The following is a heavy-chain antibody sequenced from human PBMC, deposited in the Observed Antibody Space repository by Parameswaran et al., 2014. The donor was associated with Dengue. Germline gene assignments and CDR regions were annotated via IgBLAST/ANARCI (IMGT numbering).Heavy chain of an antibody. D-gene: IGHD3-3*01. Sequence: KWIRQPPGKGLEWVSYISSSSSTIYYADSVKGRFTISRDNAKNSLYLQMNSLRDEDTAVYYCARDRRAPNVLRFLEWPRAFDIWGQGTMVTVSS. J-gene: IGHJ3*02. CDR3: ARDRRAPNVLRFLEWPRAFDI. CDR2: ISSSSSTI. V-gene: IGHV3-48*02.